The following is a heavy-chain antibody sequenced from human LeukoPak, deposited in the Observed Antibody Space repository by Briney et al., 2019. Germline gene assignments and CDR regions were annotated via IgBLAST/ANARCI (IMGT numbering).Heavy chain of an antibody. CDR3: ARDFGVVNTFDY. CDR1: GFNFNSYG. Sequence: GGSLRLSCATSGFNFNSYGMHWVRQAPGKGLEWVAFIRFDGSNTYYADSVKGRFTISRDNSKNTLSLQMNSLRTEDTALYYCARDFGVVNTFDYWGQGTLVTVSS. D-gene: IGHD3-3*01. V-gene: IGHV3-30*02. CDR2: IRFDGSNT. J-gene: IGHJ4*02.